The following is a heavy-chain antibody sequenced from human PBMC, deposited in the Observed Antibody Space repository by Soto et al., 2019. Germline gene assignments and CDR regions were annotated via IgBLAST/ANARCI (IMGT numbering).Heavy chain of an antibody. CDR3: ARVQFAGTPPYYDFWSGYSPPDY. CDR2: ISSSSSYT. CDR1: GFTFSDYY. J-gene: IGHJ4*02. D-gene: IGHD3-3*01. Sequence: PGGSLRLSCAASGFTFSDYYMSWIRQAPGKGLEWVSYISSSSSYTNYADSVKGRFTISRDNAKNSLYLQMNSLRAEDTAVYYCARVQFAGTPPYYDFWSGYSPPDYWGQGTLVTVSS. V-gene: IGHV3-11*06.